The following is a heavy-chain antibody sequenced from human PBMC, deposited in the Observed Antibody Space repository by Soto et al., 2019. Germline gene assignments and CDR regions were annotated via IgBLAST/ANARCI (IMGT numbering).Heavy chain of an antibody. J-gene: IGHJ5*02. Sequence: KPGGSLRLSCAASGFTFSGYSMNWVRQAPGKGLEWVSSISSSSSYIYYADSVKGRFTISRDNAKNSLYLQMNSLRAEDTAVYYCARDKVEGYNWFDPWGQGTLVTVSS. V-gene: IGHV3-21*01. D-gene: IGHD2-2*01. CDR3: ARDKVEGYNWFDP. CDR2: ISSSSSYI. CDR1: GFTFSGYS.